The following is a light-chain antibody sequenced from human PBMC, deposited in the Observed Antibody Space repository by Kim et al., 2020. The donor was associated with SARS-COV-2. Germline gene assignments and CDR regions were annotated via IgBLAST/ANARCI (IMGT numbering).Light chain of an antibody. J-gene: IGLJ3*02. Sequence: SYELTQPLSVSVALGQTAKITCGGDNIASKNVHWYQQKPGQAPVLVIYKDTNRPSGIPERFSGSNSGNTATLTISRAQAGDEADYYCQVWGTSTGRWVFGGGTQLTVL. CDR1: NIASKN. V-gene: IGLV3-9*01. CDR3: QVWGTSTGRWV. CDR2: KDT.